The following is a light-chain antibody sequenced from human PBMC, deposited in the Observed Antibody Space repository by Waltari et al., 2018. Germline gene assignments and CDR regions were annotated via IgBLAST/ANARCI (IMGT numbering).Light chain of an antibody. J-gene: IGLJ2*01. Sequence: QSALTQPPSASGSPGQTVTISCAGTSSAVGSSDYVSWYQKHPGQAPKLLIYHVTKRPSGVPDRFSGFKSGNTASLTVSGLQAEDEADYYCSSNAGINNFVFGGGTKLTVL. CDR2: HVT. CDR3: SSNAGINNFV. V-gene: IGLV2-8*01. CDR1: SSAVGSSDY.